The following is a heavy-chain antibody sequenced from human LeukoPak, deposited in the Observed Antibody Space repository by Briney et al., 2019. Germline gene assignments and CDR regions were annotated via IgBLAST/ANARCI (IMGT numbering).Heavy chain of an antibody. CDR1: GYTFTSYG. CDR2: INPNSGGT. V-gene: IGHV1-2*02. J-gene: IGHJ3*02. Sequence: ASVKVSCKASGYTFTSYGISWVRQAPGQGLEWMGWINPNSGGTNYAQKFQGRVTMTRDTSISTAYMELSRLRSDDTAVYYCARAAGYDILTGYTSNAFDIWGQGTMVTVSS. D-gene: IGHD3-9*01. CDR3: ARAAGYDILTGYTSNAFDI.